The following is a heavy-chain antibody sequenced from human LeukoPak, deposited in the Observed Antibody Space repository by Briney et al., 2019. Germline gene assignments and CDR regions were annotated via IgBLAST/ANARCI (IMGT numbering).Heavy chain of an antibody. Sequence: GGSLRLSCAASGFMFSSENMNWVRQAPGKGLEWTSYISSTSSPIFYADSVKGRFTISRDNAKNSLWLQMNNLRVEDSAIYYCARGVGSSWFYSWGPGTLVTVSP. CDR3: ARGVGSSWFYS. D-gene: IGHD2-15*01. CDR1: GFMFSSEN. CDR2: ISSTSSPI. V-gene: IGHV3-48*04. J-gene: IGHJ5*01.